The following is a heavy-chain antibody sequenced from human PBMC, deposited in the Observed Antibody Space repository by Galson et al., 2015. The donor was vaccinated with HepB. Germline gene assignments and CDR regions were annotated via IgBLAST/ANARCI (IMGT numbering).Heavy chain of an antibody. CDR1: GGTFSSYA. V-gene: IGHV1-69*13. D-gene: IGHD5-24*01. J-gene: IGHJ5*02. Sequence: SVKVSCKASGGTFSSYAISWVRQAPGQGLEWMGGIIPIFGTANYAQKFQGRVTITADESTSTAYMELSSLRSEDTAVYYCATEVMATAYNWFDPWGQGTLVTVSS. CDR3: ATEVMATAYNWFDP. CDR2: IIPIFGTA.